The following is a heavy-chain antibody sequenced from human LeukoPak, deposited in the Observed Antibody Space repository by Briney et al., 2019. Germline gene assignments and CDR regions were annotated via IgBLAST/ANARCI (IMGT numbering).Heavy chain of an antibody. CDR3: ASSYGYSSWFDP. CDR2: IGTAGDT. D-gene: IGHD5-18*01. J-gene: IGHJ5*02. V-gene: IGHV3-13*01. Sequence: PGGSLRLSCAASGFTFSSYDMHWVRQATGKGLEWVSAIGTAGDTYYPGSVKGRFTISRENAKNSLYLQMNSLRAGDTAVYYCASSYGYSSWFDPWGQGTLVTVSS. CDR1: GFTFSSYD.